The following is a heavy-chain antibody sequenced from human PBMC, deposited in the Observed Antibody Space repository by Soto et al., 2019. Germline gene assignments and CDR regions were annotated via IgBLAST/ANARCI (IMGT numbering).Heavy chain of an antibody. V-gene: IGHV3-74*01. D-gene: IGHD6-13*01. CDR1: GFTFSTYW. CDR2: INTDGSST. Sequence: LRLSCAASGFTFSTYWTHWVRQAPGKGLVWVSRINTDGSSTSYADSVKGRFTISRDNAKNTVYLQMNSLRAEDTAVYYCIATTGTEFDYWGQGTLVTVSS. J-gene: IGHJ4*02. CDR3: IATTGTEFDY.